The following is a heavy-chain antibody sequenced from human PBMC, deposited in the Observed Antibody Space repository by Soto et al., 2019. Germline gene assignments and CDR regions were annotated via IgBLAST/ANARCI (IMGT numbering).Heavy chain of an antibody. V-gene: IGHV3-30*18. CDR3: AKDPPYCSGGSCYSPPFDL. CDR1: GFTFSSYG. D-gene: IGHD2-15*01. CDR2: ISYDGSNK. J-gene: IGHJ5*02. Sequence: GGSLRLSCAASGFTFSSYGMHWVRQAPGKGLEWVAVISYDGSNKYYADSVKGRFTISRDNSKNTLYLQMNSLRAEDTAVYYCAKDPPYCSGGSCYSPPFDLWGQGTLVTVSS.